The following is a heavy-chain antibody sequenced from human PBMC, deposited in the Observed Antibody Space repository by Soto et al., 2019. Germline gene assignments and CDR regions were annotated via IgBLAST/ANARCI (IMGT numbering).Heavy chain of an antibody. CDR3: ARHNNFITGTTYFYYYYYMDV. D-gene: IGHD1-7*01. Sequence: PSQTLSLTCAISGDSASSNSAGWNWVRQTPSRGLEWLGRTYYKSKWYYNSAVSVKSRITINPDTSKNQFSLKLSSVTAADTAVYYCARHNNFITGTTYFYYYYYMDVWGKGTTVTVSS. V-gene: IGHV6-1*01. CDR1: GDSASSNSAG. J-gene: IGHJ6*03. CDR2: TYYKSKWYY.